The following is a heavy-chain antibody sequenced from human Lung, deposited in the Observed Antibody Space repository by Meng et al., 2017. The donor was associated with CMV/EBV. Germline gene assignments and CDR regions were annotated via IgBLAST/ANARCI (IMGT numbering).Heavy chain of an antibody. CDR3: ARGYHYYDSSGLVI. J-gene: IGHJ4*02. Sequence: ESXKIPXAASGFIFSNYALNWVRQAPGKGLEWVSTISDRGGNTYYAEAVKGRFTISRDNSKNTRYLQMNSLRAEDTAVYDCARGYHYYDSSGLVIWGRGXRATASS. V-gene: IGHV3-23*01. D-gene: IGHD3-22*01. CDR1: GFIFSNYA. CDR2: ISDRGGNT.